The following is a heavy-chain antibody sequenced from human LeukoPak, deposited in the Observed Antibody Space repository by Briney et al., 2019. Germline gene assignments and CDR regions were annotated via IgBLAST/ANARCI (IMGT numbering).Heavy chain of an antibody. CDR1: GFTFSGYG. CDR3: VRGYYAGRGHHFEY. J-gene: IGHJ4*02. V-gene: IGHV3-33*01. CDR2: IWSDGSNK. Sequence: GKSLRLSCATSGFTFSGYGMHWVRQAPGKGLEWVTVIWSDGSNKYYADSVKGRFTISRDNSKNTLYLQMNSLRAEDTAVYYCVRGYYAGRGHHFEYWGQGTLVTVSS. D-gene: IGHD3-22*01.